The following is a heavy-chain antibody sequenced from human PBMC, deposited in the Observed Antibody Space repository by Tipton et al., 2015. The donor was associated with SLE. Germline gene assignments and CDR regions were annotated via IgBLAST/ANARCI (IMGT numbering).Heavy chain of an antibody. Sequence: GLVKPSETLSLTCSVSGDSISSSSHLWGWIRQPPGKGLEWIGNMHYSGTTDYNPSLTSRVTISVDTSKNKFSLQLVFVTAADTAVYYCARRTTYGIPFDHWGQGILVTISS. CDR1: GDSISSSSHL. V-gene: IGHV4-39*01. CDR3: ARRTTYGIPFDH. J-gene: IGHJ4*02. CDR2: MHYSGTT. D-gene: IGHD4-17*01.